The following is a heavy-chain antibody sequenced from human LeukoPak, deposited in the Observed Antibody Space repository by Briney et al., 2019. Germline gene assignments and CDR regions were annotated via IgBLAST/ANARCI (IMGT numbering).Heavy chain of an antibody. V-gene: IGHV4-38-2*02. CDR1: NYSISNSLY. Sequence: SEPLSLTCSGSNYSISNSLYWGWLRQPPGKGLEWIVVIYRSGSTFYNPSLKSRVTISLDTPENQFSLKLSSVTAADTAVYFCTRGTYGYYMDVWGKGTTVTVSS. J-gene: IGHJ6*03. D-gene: IGHD4-17*01. CDR3: TRGTYGYYMDV. CDR2: IYRSGST.